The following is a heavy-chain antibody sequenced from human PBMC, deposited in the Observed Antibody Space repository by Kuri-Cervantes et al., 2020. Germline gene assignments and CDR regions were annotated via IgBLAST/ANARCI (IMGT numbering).Heavy chain of an antibody. CDR3: AKVNSGSYHFDY. D-gene: IGHD1-26*01. Sequence: GESLKISCAASGFTFDDYGMSWVRQAPGKGLEWVSGINWNGGSTGYADSVKGRFTISRDNAKNSLYLQMNSLRAEDTALYYCAKVNSGSYHFDYWGQGTLVTVSS. V-gene: IGHV3-20*04. CDR1: GFTFDDYG. J-gene: IGHJ4*02. CDR2: INWNGGST.